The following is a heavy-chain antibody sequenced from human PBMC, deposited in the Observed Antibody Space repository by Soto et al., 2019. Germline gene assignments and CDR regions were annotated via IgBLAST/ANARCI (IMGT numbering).Heavy chain of an antibody. V-gene: IGHV1-46*03. CDR2: INPSVAGT. Sequence: QVQLVQSGAEVKKPGASVQVSCKASGYTFTTYYIHWVRQAPGQGLEWMGVINPSVAGTTYAQKFQGRVTMTRDTSTSTLYMELSSLKSEDTGVYYCVRGSPLSSGWSRDHFDYWGQGALVTVSS. CDR1: GYTFTTYY. D-gene: IGHD6-19*01. CDR3: VRGSPLSSGWSRDHFDY. J-gene: IGHJ4*02.